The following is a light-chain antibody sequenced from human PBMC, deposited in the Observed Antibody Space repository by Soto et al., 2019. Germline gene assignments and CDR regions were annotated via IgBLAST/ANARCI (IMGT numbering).Light chain of an antibody. CDR1: QSIGRG. Sequence: DIQMTQPPSTLSASVGDRVTITCRASQSIGRGLAWYQQKPGKAPRLLIYDVSSWESGVPSRFSGSGSGTEFTLTISSLQPDDFATYYCLQYDSRYTFGQGTKVDIK. V-gene: IGKV1-5*01. J-gene: IGKJ2*01. CDR2: DVS. CDR3: LQYDSRYT.